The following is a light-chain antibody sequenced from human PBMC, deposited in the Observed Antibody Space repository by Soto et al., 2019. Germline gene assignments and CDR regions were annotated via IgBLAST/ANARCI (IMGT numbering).Light chain of an antibody. CDR3: QQRFNWPRFT. V-gene: IGKV3-11*01. Sequence: EIVLTQSPATLSLSPGERATLSCRASQSVSSYLAWYQRKPGQAPRLLIYDASNRATGIPASFSGGGSETHFTLAIGSLEPEDFAVYYCQQRFNWPRFTFDQGTKLEIK. CDR2: DAS. CDR1: QSVSSY. J-gene: IGKJ2*01.